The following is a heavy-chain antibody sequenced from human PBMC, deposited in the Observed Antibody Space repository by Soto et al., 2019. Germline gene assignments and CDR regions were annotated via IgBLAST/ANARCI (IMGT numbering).Heavy chain of an antibody. V-gene: IGHV3-30*18. CDR3: AKRIGSSSLSAYYYYGMDV. J-gene: IGHJ6*02. Sequence: PGGSLRLSCSASGFTFSSYGMHWVRQAPGKGLEWVAVISYDGSNKYYADSVKGRFTISRDNSKNTLYLQMNSLRAEDTAVYYCAKRIGSSSLSAYYYYGMDVWGQGTTVSVSS. CDR2: ISYDGSNK. D-gene: IGHD6-13*01. CDR1: GFTFSSYG.